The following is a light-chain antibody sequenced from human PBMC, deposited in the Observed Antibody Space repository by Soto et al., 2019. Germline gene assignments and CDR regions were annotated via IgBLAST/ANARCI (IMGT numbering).Light chain of an antibody. Sequence: DILLTASTGTLSLSPGDRATLSCRDSQSVSSSYLAWYQQIPGQAPRLLIYDASNRATGIPARFSGSGSGTELTLTISSLQSDDFAVYHCQQYNNWPPTFGHGTRLEIK. CDR3: QQYNNWPPT. CDR2: DAS. J-gene: IGKJ5*01. CDR1: QSVSSSY. V-gene: IGKV3D-15*01.